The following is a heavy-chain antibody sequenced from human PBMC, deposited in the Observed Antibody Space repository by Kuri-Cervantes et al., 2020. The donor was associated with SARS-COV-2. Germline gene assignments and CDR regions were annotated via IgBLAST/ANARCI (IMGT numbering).Heavy chain of an antibody. Sequence: GGSLRLSCAASGFTFDDYAMHWVRQAPGKGLEWVSGISWNSGSIGYADSVKGRFTISRDNAKNSLYLQMNSLRAEDTAVYYCARRHDTSLIYYYMDVWGKGTTVTVSS. CDR2: ISWNSGSI. J-gene: IGHJ6*03. V-gene: IGHV3-9*01. CDR3: ARRHDTSLIYYYMDV. CDR1: GFTFDDYA. D-gene: IGHD3-9*01.